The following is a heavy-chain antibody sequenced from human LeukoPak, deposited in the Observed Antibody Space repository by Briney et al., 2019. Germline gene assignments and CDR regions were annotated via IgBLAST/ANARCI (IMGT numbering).Heavy chain of an antibody. J-gene: IGHJ6*02. V-gene: IGHV4-39*01. CDR3: ARDSSGSGMDV. CDR2: IYYSGST. CDR1: GGSISISSYY. D-gene: IGHD6-19*01. Sequence: SETLSLTCTVSGGSISISSYYWGWIRQPPGKGLEWIGSIYYSGSTYYNPSLKSRVTISVDTSKNQFSLKLSSVTAADTAVYYCARDSSGSGMDVWGQGTTVTVSS.